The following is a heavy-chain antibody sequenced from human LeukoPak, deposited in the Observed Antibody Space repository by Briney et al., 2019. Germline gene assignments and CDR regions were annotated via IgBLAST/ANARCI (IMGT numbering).Heavy chain of an antibody. J-gene: IGHJ4*02. Sequence: GGSLRLSCAASGFTFSSYWMSWVRQAPGKGLEWVANIKEDGSEKYYVDSVKGRFTISRDNAKNSLYLQMNSLRAEDTAVYYCVRGRSCNSISCDYFDYWGQGTLVTVSS. CDR2: IKEDGSEK. D-gene: IGHD2-2*01. V-gene: IGHV3-7*01. CDR1: GFTFSSYW. CDR3: VRGRSCNSISCDYFDY.